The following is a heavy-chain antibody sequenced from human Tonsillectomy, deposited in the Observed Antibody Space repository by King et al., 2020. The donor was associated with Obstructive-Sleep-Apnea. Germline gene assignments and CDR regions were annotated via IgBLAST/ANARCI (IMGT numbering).Heavy chain of an antibody. CDR1: GFTFSSYA. CDR2: ISYDGINK. J-gene: IGHJ3*02. V-gene: IGHV3-30*04. CDR3: ARDRGAFDI. Sequence: VQLVESGGGVVQPGRSLRLSCAASGFTFSSYAMHWVRQAPGKGLEWVAVISYDGINKYYADSVKGRFTISRDNSKNTLYLQMNSLRAEDTAVYYCARDRGAFDIWGQGTMVTVSS.